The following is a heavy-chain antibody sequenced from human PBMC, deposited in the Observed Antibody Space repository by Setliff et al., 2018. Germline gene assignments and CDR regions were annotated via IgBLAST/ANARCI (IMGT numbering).Heavy chain of an antibody. V-gene: IGHV4-61*02. D-gene: IGHD1-26*01. CDR3: AREVPRWELTRGYYYYYMDV. Sequence: SETLSLTCTVSGDSISGAKYYWSWIRQSAGKGLECIGRIYTDGSTKYNPSLNSRVALSIDTSKNQFSLRLSSVTAADTAVYYCAREVPRWELTRGYYYYYMDVWGKGTTVTVSS. J-gene: IGHJ6*03. CDR1: GDSISGAKYY. CDR2: IYTDGST.